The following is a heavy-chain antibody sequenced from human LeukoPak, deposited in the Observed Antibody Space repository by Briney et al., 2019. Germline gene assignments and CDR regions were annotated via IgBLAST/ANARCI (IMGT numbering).Heavy chain of an antibody. J-gene: IGHJ6*02. V-gene: IGHV1-46*01. Sequence: ASVKVSCKASGHTFTSYYMHWVRQAPGQGLEWMGIINPSGGSTSYAQKFQGRVTMTRDTSTSTVYMELSSLRSEDTAVYYCARDVEEDYYYYYGMDVWGQGTTVTVSS. CDR2: INPSGGST. CDR3: ARDVEEDYYYYYGMDV. CDR1: GHTFTSYY. D-gene: IGHD2-15*01.